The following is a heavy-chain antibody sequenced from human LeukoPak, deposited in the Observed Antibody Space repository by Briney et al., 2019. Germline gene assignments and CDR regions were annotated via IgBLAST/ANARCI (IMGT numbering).Heavy chain of an antibody. CDR1: GGSLSGYY. V-gene: IGHV4-34*01. J-gene: IGHJ4*02. CDR3: ARTGETAMDSRGLFDY. D-gene: IGHD5-18*01. CDR2: INHNGST. Sequence: PSGTLSLTCAVYGGSLSGYYWSWIRQPPGKGPEWNGEINHNGSTNYNPSLKSRVSISADTSKDQFSLKLSSVTAADTAVYYCARTGETAMDSRGLFDYWGQGTLVTVSS.